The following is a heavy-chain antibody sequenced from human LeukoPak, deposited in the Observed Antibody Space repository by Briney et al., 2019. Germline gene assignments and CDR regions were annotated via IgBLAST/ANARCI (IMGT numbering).Heavy chain of an antibody. V-gene: IGHV1-69*13. CDR2: IIPIFGRA. CDR3: ARAIRSYYFDY. D-gene: IGHD3-10*01. Sequence: ASVKVPCKASGGTFSSYAISWVRQAPGQGLEWMGGIIPIFGRANYAQKFQGRVTITADESTSTAYMELSSLRSEDTAVYYCARAIRSYYFDYWGQGTLVTVSS. CDR1: GGTFSSYA. J-gene: IGHJ4*02.